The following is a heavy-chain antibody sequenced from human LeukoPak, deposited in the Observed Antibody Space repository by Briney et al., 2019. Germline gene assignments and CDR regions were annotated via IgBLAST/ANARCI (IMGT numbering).Heavy chain of an antibody. CDR2: IYYSGST. CDR3: ARNPGYRYLDY. Sequence: SETLSLTFTVSGGSISSYYWSWIRQPPGKGLEWIGYIYYSGSTNYNPSLKSRVTISVDTSKNQFSLKLSSVTAADTAVYYCARNPGYRYLDYWGQGTLVTVSS. D-gene: IGHD3-16*02. V-gene: IGHV4-59*08. J-gene: IGHJ4*02. CDR1: GGSISSYY.